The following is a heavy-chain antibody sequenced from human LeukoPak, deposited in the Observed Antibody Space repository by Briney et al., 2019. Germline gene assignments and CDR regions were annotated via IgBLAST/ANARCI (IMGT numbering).Heavy chain of an antibody. CDR2: ISTSGDYV. V-gene: IGHV3-21*01. D-gene: IGHD5-12*01. CDR1: GFTFSTYT. Sequence: GGSLRLSCAASGFTFSTYTMNWVRQAPGKGLEWVSSISTSGDYVYYADSVKGRFTISRDSAKNSLFLQMNSLRVEDTAVYYCARGHDYDYFDYWGQGTLVTVSS. J-gene: IGHJ4*02. CDR3: ARGHDYDYFDY.